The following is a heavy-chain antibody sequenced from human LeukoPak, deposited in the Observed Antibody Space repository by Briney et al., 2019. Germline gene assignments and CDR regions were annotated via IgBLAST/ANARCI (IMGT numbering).Heavy chain of an antibody. CDR2: ISTSSSYI. D-gene: IGHD2-21*02. CDR3: ARDLRRTTAADY. Sequence: PGGSLRLSCAASGFTFSSYSMNWVRQAPGKGLEWVSSISTSSSYINYADSVKGRFTISRDNAKKSLYLQMNSLRAEDTAVYYCARDLRRTTAADYWGQGTLVTVSS. V-gene: IGHV3-21*01. CDR1: GFTFSSYS. J-gene: IGHJ4*02.